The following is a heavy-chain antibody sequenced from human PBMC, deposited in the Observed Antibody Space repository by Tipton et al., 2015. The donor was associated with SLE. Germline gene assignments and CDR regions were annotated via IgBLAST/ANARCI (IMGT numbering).Heavy chain of an antibody. D-gene: IGHD4-11*01. V-gene: IGHV4-34*01. Sequence: TLSLTCAVSGGPFSDYQWTWIRQAPGKGQEWVGTVYYTGNTFYNPSLKSRVTISVDTSKNQFSLKLSSVTAADTAVYYCARERYSRYFDYWAQGTLVTVSS. CDR3: ARERYSRYFDY. J-gene: IGHJ4*02. CDR1: GGPFSDYQ. CDR2: VYYTGNT.